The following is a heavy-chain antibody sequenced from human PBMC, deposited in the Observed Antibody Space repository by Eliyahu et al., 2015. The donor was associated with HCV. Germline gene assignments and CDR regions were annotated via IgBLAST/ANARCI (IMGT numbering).Heavy chain of an antibody. CDR2: ISHDGSNK. V-gene: IGHV3-30*18. J-gene: IGHJ6*02. D-gene: IGHD3-22*01. Sequence: QVQLVESGGGVVQPGRSLXLSCAASGFTFXXXGXHWVRQAPGKGLEWVAVISHDGSNKYYADSVKGRFTISRDNSKNTLYLQMNSLRAEDTAVYYCAKDYYDSSGYYGYYYYYGMDVWGQGTTVTVSS. CDR1: GFTFXXXG. CDR3: AKDYYDSSGYYGYYYYYGMDV.